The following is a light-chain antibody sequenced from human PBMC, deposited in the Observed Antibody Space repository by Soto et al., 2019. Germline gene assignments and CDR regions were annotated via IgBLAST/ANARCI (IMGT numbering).Light chain of an antibody. CDR3: QQFNSYPIT. J-gene: IGKJ5*01. CDR2: DVS. Sequence: AIQLTQSPSSLSASVGDRVTITCRASQDIRGALAWYQQKPGKAPKMLIYDVSTLESGVPLRFSGSSSGTDFTLTISSLQPVDFATYYCQQFNSYPITFGQGTRLRL. V-gene: IGKV1-13*02. CDR1: QDIRGA.